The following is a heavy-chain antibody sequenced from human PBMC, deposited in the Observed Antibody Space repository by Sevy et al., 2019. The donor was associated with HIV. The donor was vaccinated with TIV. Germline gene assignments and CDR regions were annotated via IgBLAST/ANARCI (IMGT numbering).Heavy chain of an antibody. V-gene: IGHV4-39*01. J-gene: IGHJ4*02. CDR2: IFYSGRT. Sequence: SETLSLTCTVSGASISRSSYDWGWIRKPPGKGLEWVGSIFYSGRTQYNPALNSQVTIYADTSKNQFSLTLSSVTVADTAVYYCARHGGLVDRAFDFWGQGALVTVSS. D-gene: IGHD3-10*01. CDR3: ARHGGLVDRAFDF. CDR1: GASISRSSYD.